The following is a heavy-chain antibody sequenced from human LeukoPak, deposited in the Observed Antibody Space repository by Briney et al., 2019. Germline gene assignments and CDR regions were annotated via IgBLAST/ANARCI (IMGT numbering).Heavy chain of an antibody. CDR3: ARDTYSSGWENYYYYYYMDV. CDR1: GYTFTSYA. CDR2: INAGNGNT. J-gene: IGHJ6*03. V-gene: IGHV1-3*01. D-gene: IGHD6-19*01. Sequence: ASVKVSCKASGYTFTSYAMHWVRQAPGQRLEWMGWINAGNGNTKYSQKLQGRVTMTTDTSTSTAYMELRSLRSDDTAVYYCARDTYSSGWENYYYYYYMDVWGKGTTVTVSS.